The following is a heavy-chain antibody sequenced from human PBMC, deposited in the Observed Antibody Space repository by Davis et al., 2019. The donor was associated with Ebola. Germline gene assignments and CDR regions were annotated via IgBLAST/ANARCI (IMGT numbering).Heavy chain of an antibody. D-gene: IGHD3-10*01. CDR1: GGSISSSSYY. Sequence: PSETLSLTCTVSGGSISSSSYYWGWIRQPPGKGLEWIGSIYYSGSTYYNPSLKSRVTISVDTSKNQFSLKLSSVTAADTAVYYCARLKLRYYYGSRKQYYFDYWGQGTLVTVSS. CDR3: ARLKLRYYYGSRKQYYFDY. V-gene: IGHV4-39*01. CDR2: IYYSGST. J-gene: IGHJ4*02.